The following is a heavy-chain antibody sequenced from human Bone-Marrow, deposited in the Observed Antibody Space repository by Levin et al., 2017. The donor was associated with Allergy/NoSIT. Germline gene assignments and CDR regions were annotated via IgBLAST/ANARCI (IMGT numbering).Heavy chain of an antibody. CDR1: GFTVTTHY. J-gene: IGHJ4*02. CDR3: ARGDGYNYWLY. V-gene: IGHV3-53*01. D-gene: IGHD5-24*01. Sequence: GESLKISCAASGFTVTTHYMSWVRQAPGKGLEWVSVIYRDGNTYYADSVWGRFTISRDHSSNMVYLQMNGLRADDTAVYYCARGDGYNYWLYWGQGTLVTVSP. CDR2: IYRDGNT.